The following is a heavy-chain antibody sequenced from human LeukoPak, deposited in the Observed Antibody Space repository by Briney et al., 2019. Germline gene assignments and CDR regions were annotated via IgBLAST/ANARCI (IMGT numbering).Heavy chain of an antibody. Sequence: SETLSLTCTVSGYSISSAYYWGWIRQPAGRGLEWIGHIHTSGTMNYNASLKSRVRISVETSKNQFSLRLSSVTAADTAVYFCARGILRDYYDSSGFYHRGGVGYWGQGTLVTVSS. J-gene: IGHJ4*02. V-gene: IGHV4-61*09. CDR1: GYSISSAYY. CDR2: IHTSGTM. D-gene: IGHD3-22*01. CDR3: ARGILRDYYDSSGFYHRGGVGY.